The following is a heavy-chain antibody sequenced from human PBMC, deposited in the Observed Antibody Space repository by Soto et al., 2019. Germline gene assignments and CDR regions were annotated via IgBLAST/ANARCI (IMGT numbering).Heavy chain of an antibody. CDR3: ARLFDTSGWYDY. Sequence: GESLKISCKGSGYSFTSYWIGWVRQMPGKGLERMGIIYPGDSDTRYSPSFQGRVTISADKSITTTYLQWSSLKASDTAIYYCARLFDTSGWYDYWGQGTLVTVS. D-gene: IGHD6-19*01. CDR1: GYSFTSYW. J-gene: IGHJ4*02. CDR2: IYPGDSDT. V-gene: IGHV5-51*01.